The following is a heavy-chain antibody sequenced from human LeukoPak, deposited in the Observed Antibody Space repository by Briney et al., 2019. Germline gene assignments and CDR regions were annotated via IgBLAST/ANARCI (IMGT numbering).Heavy chain of an antibody. J-gene: IGHJ4*02. D-gene: IGHD6-13*01. Sequence: PGGSLRLSCAASGFTFSSYGMHWVRQAPGKGLEWVAVISYDGSNKYYADSVKGRFTISRDNSKNTLYLQMNSLRAEDTAVYYCAKDVAERSSSWYYFDYWGQGTLVTVSS. CDR3: AKDVAERSSSWYYFDY. V-gene: IGHV3-30*18. CDR2: ISYDGSNK. CDR1: GFTFSSYG.